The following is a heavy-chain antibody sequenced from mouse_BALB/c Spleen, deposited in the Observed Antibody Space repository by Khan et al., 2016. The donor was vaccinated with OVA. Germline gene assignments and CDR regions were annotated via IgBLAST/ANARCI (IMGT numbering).Heavy chain of an antibody. CDR3: ARSGTGSFAY. CDR1: GYTFTDYY. J-gene: IGHJ3*01. D-gene: IGHD4-1*01. Sequence: QLQQSGAELARPGASVKLSCKASGYTFTDYYLNWVKQRTGQGLEWIGDIYPGSGNTYYNERFKGKATLTADKSSSTAYMQLSSLTSEDSAVYFCARSGTGSFAYWGQGTLVTVSA. CDR2: IYPGSGNT. V-gene: IGHV1-77*01.